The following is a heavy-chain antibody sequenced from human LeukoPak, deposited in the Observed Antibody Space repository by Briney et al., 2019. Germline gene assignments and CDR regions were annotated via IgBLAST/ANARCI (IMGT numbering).Heavy chain of an antibody. CDR2: INPNGGST. J-gene: IGHJ4*02. Sequence: ASVKVFCTASGYTFTSYYMHWVRQAPGQGLEWMGIINPNGGSTSYAQKFQGRVTMTRDTSTSTVYMELSSLRSEDTAVYYCATDPYSCSPSSGYWGQGTLVTVSS. CDR1: GYTFTSYY. D-gene: IGHD6-6*01. CDR3: ATDPYSCSPSSGY. V-gene: IGHV1-46*01.